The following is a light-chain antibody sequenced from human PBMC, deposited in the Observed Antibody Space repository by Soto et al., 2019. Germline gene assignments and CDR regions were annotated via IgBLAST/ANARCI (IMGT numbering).Light chain of an antibody. CDR1: RSDVGGYNY. J-gene: IGLJ2*01. CDR2: DVS. CDR3: SSYTSSSTLVV. V-gene: IGLV2-14*01. Sequence: QSVVTQPASVSGSPGQSITISCTGTRSDVGGYNYVSWYQQHPGKAPKLMIYDVSNRPSGVSNRFSGSKSGNTASLTISGLQAEDEADYYCSSYTSSSTLVVFGGGTKVTVL.